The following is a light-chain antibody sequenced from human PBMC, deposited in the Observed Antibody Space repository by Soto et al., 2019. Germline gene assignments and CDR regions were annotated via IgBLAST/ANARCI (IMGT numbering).Light chain of an antibody. CDR1: HSVSSSY. CDR2: GAS. V-gene: IGKV3-20*01. J-gene: IGKJ3*01. CDR3: QQYGRSPPYT. Sequence: EIVLTQSPCTLSLSPGGRATLSCRASHSVSSSYLAWYQQKPGQAPILLFYGASIRATGIPDRFSGSGSGTDFTLTISRLEPEDFAVYYCQQYGRSPPYTFGPGTKVDIK.